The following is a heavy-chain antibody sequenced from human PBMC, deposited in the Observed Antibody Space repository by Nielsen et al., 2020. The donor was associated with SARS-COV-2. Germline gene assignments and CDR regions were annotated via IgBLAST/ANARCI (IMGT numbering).Heavy chain of an antibody. Sequence: GGSLRLSCAASGFIFSDYWMTWVRRAPGKGLEWVANIAPDEREKSYVDYVKGRFIISRDNAKNSLFLQMNSLRAEDTAVYYCARDMGGYLDYWGQGTLVTVSS. D-gene: IGHD3-16*01. CDR1: GFIFSDYW. CDR2: IAPDEREK. V-gene: IGHV3-7*03. J-gene: IGHJ4*02. CDR3: ARDMGGYLDY.